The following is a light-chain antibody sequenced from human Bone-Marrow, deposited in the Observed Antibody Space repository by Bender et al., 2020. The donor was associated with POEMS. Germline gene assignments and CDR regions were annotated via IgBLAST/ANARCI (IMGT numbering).Light chain of an antibody. J-gene: IGLJ3*02. CDR2: EDS. CDR3: SSWDDSLSGWV. V-gene: IGLV2-8*01. Sequence: QSALTQPPSASGSPGQSVTISCIGTSSDIGNYNYVSWYQQYPGRAPTPVIVEDSQRPSGVPARFSGSKSGTSASLAISDIQSEDEGDYYCSSWDDSLSGWVFGGGTKLTVL. CDR1: SSDIGNYNY.